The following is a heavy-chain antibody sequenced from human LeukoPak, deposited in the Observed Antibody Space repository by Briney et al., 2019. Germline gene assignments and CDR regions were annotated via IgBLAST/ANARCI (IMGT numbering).Heavy chain of an antibody. V-gene: IGHV4-59*01. CDR3: ARDSLTIHAFDI. Sequence: SETLSLTCTVSGGSISSYYGSWIRQPPGKGLEWIGYIYYSGSTNYNPSLKSRVTISADTSKNQFSLKLSSVTAADTAVYYCARDSLTIHAFDIWGQGTMVTVSS. CDR2: IYYSGST. CDR1: GGSISSYY. J-gene: IGHJ3*02. D-gene: IGHD3-3*01.